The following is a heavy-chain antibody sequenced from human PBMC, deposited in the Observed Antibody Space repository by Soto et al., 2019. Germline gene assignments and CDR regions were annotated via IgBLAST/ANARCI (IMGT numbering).Heavy chain of an antibody. J-gene: IGHJ4*02. CDR2: IIPKFGTT. D-gene: IGHD4-17*01. V-gene: IGHV1-69*13. Sequence: QVQLVQSGAEVKKPGSSVKVSCKASGGSFSTYGINWVRLAPGQGLEWMGGIIPKFGTTTYEQKFRGRVTITADETTNTAYMELNYQRSEDTAVYLWARELDPSYGGNSLSLVYWGQGTRVTVSS. CDR3: ARELDPSYGGNSLSLVY. CDR1: GGSFSTYG.